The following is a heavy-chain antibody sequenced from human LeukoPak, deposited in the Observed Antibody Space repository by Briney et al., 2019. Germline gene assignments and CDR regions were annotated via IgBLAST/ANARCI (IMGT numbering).Heavy chain of an antibody. V-gene: IGHV1-46*01. D-gene: IGHD6-13*01. CDR2: INPSGGST. Sequence: ASVKVSCKASGYTFTSYYMHWVRQAPGQGLEWMGIINPSGGSTSYAQKFQGRVTMTRDTSTSTVYMELSSLRSEDTAVYYCARSLRVMGIAAAGTLEFWGLGTLVTVSS. J-gene: IGHJ4*02. CDR3: ARSLRVMGIAAAGTLEF. CDR1: GYTFTSYY.